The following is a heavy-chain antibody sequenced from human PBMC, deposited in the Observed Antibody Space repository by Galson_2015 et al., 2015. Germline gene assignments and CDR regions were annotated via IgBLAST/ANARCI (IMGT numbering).Heavy chain of an antibody. CDR1: GYSFTSYW. Sequence: QSGAEVKKPGESLRISCKGSGYSFTSYWISWVRQMPGKGLEWMGRIDPSDSTTNYRPSFQGHVTISVDKSTSTAYLQWSSLKASDTGMYYCARQGITTFGVVNFDYWGRGSLVTVSS. J-gene: IGHJ4*02. CDR3: ARQGITTFGVVNFDY. D-gene: IGHD3-3*01. CDR2: IDPSDSTT. V-gene: IGHV5-10-1*01.